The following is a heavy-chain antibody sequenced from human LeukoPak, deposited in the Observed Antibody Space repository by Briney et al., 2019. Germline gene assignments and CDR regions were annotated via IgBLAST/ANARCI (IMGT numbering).Heavy chain of an antibody. J-gene: IGHJ4*02. CDR3: ARAGLVYYFDY. D-gene: IGHD3/OR15-3a*01. CDR1: GFSFSSYT. V-gene: IGHV3-23*01. CDR2: ISDRGDNT. Sequence: GGSLRLSCAASGFSFSSYTMTWVRQAPGKGLEWVSSISDRGDNTYYAASVQGRFTVSRDNSKNTLYLQMNSLRAEDTAVYYCARAGLVYYFDYWGQGTLVTVSS.